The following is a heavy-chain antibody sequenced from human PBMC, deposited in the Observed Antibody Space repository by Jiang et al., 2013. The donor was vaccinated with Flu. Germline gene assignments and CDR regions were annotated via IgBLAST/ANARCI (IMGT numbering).Heavy chain of an antibody. V-gene: IGHV4-61*01. Sequence: KPSETLSLTCSVSDGSVSSGSYYWSWIRQPPGKGLEWIGYIYYSGSTNYNPSLKSRVTISVDTSKNQFSLKLSSVTAADTAVYYCARHGGAAPLKYFQHWGQGTLVTVSS. CDR3: ARHGGAAPLKYFQH. CDR1: DGSVSSGSYY. D-gene: IGHD3-16*01. CDR2: IYYSGST. J-gene: IGHJ1*01.